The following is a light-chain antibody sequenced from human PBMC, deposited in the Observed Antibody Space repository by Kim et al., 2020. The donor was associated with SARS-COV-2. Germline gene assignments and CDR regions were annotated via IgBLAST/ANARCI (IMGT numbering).Light chain of an antibody. Sequence: LAASVGDRVTITGRARQSLSLLAWYTQTPGRAPTLLIYQASTVESGVPSRFSGSGSGTVFSLTISSLQPDDCATLHCQHYDSYPYTLGQGTELEI. V-gene: IGKV1-5*01. CDR3: QHYDSYPYT. CDR1: QSLSL. J-gene: IGKJ2*01. CDR2: QAS.